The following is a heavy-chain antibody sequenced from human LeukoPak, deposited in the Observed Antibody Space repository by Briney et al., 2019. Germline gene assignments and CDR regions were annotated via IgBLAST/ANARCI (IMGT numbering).Heavy chain of an antibody. Sequence: KPSETLSLTCTVSGGSITRSGFYWGWIRQPPGKGLEWIGSIYYSRNTYYNPSLKSRVTISVDTSKNQFSLKLSSVTAADTAVYYCARRGSDSYGYFDNSGQGTLVTVSS. D-gene: IGHD3-10*01. V-gene: IGHV4-39*01. CDR3: ARRGSDSYGYFDN. J-gene: IGHJ4*02. CDR1: GGSITRSGFY. CDR2: IYYSRNT.